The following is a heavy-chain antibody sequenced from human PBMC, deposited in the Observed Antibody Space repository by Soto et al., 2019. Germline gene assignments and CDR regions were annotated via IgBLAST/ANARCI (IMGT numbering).Heavy chain of an antibody. Sequence: EVQLLESGGGLVQPGGSLRLSCAASGFAFSSYAMSWVRQAPGKGLEWVSIIGGSGGSTNYADSVKGRFTISRDKSRNTLYLQMNSLRAEDTAMYSCAKGYGSISYFFDHWGQGTLVTVSS. V-gene: IGHV3-23*01. J-gene: IGHJ4*02. CDR1: GFAFSSYA. CDR2: IGGSGGST. CDR3: AKGYGSISYFFDH. D-gene: IGHD6-13*01.